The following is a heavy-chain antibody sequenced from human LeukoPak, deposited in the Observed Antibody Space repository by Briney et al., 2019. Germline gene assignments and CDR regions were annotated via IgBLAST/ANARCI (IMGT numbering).Heavy chain of an antibody. Sequence: GASVKVSCKASGYTFTSYYMHWVRQAPGQGLEWMGLINPSGSSTSYAQKFQGRVTMTRDTSISTAYMELSRLRSDDTAVYYCARVGYSGSLSGSFDIWGQGTMVTVSS. V-gene: IGHV1-46*01. CDR2: INPSGSST. CDR1: GYTFTSYY. D-gene: IGHD1-26*01. CDR3: ARVGYSGSLSGSFDI. J-gene: IGHJ3*02.